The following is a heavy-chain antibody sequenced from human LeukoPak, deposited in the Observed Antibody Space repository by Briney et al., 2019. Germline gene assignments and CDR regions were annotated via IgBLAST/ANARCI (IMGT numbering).Heavy chain of an antibody. Sequence: ASVKVSCKASGYTFTSYDIIWVRQATGQGLEWMGWMNPNSGNTGYAQKFQGRVTMTRNTSISTAYMELNSLRSEDTAVYYCARGRRVGATISVYWGQGTLVTVSS. CDR2: MNPNSGNT. D-gene: IGHD1-26*01. CDR1: GYTFTSYD. V-gene: IGHV1-8*01. J-gene: IGHJ4*02. CDR3: ARGRRVGATISVY.